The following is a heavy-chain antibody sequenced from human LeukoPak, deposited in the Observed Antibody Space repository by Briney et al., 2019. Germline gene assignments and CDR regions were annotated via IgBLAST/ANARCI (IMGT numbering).Heavy chain of an antibody. CDR3: AVLGYCSSTSCYAEYFQH. Sequence: PRASVKVSCKASGGTFSSYAINWVRQAPGQGLEWMGGIIPIFGTANYAQKFQGRVTITADESTSTAYMELSSLRSEDTAVYYCAVLGYCSSTSCYAEYFQHWGQGTLVTVSS. CDR1: GGTFSSYA. D-gene: IGHD2-2*01. CDR2: IIPIFGTA. J-gene: IGHJ1*01. V-gene: IGHV1-69*13.